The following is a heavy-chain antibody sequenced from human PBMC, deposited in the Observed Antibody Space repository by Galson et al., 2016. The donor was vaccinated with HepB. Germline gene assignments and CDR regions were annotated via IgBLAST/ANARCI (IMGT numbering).Heavy chain of an antibody. CDR3: SKFEREDSSVYYYGIFDH. CDR1: GFTFSKYA. Sequence: SLRLSCAASGFTFSKYAMAWVRQVPGKGLEWVGSIRGRGDITYYSGSVEGRFTISRDNANNTVHLQMSGLTAEDTAIYYCSKFEREDSSVYYYGIFDHWGQGSLVAVSS. CDR2: IRGRGDIT. J-gene: IGHJ4*02. D-gene: IGHD3-22*01. V-gene: IGHV3-23*01.